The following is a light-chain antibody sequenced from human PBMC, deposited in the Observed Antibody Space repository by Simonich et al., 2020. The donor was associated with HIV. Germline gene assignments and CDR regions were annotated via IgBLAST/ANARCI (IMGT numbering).Light chain of an antibody. CDR1: SSDVGYYNL. CDR2: EGS. CDR3: CSYAGSRTWV. Sequence: QSALTQPASVSGSPGQSITISCTGTSSDVGYYNLFSWYQQHPGKAPKIMIYEGSTRPPGVSNRFSGSKSGNTASLTSSGLQAEDEADYYCCSYAGSRTWVFGGGTKVTVL. V-gene: IGLV2-23*01. J-gene: IGLJ3*02.